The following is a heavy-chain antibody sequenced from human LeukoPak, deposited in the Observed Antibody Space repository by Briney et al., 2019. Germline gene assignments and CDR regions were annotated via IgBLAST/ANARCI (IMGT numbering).Heavy chain of an antibody. CDR2: INAGNGNT. D-gene: IGHD2-2*01. CDR1: GYTFTSYA. J-gene: IGHJ5*02. Sequence: GASVKVSCKASGYTFTSYAMHWVRQAPGQRLEWMGWINAGNGNTKYSQKFQGRVTITRDTSASTAYMELSSLRSEDTAVYYRARMLGYCSSTSCSPNNWFDPWGQGTLVTVSS. V-gene: IGHV1-3*01. CDR3: ARMLGYCSSTSCSPNNWFDP.